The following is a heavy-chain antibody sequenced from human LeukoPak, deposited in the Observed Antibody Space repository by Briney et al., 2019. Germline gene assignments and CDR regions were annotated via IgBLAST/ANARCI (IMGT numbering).Heavy chain of an antibody. V-gene: IGHV4-4*07. CDR1: GGPITTYY. D-gene: IGHD4-17*01. CDR3: ARGYGDGVDY. Sequence: SETLSLTCTVSGGPITTYYLSWIRQSAGMGLEWIGRISGSGVITYNPSLKSRVILSLDTSNNHFSLKLISVTAADTAVYYCARGYGDGVDYWGQGTLVTVSS. CDR2: ISGSGVI. J-gene: IGHJ4*02.